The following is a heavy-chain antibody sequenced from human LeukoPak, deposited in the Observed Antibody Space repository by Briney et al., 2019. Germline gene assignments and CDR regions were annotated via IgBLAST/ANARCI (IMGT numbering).Heavy chain of an antibody. J-gene: IGHJ4*02. D-gene: IGHD3-10*01. CDR3: ARGEEYGSGTVYFGL. Sequence: PSETLSLTCAVSGGSISSSNWWSWVRQPPGKGLEWIGEIYHGGSTNYNPSLKSRVTISVDNPKNQFSLIVSSVTAADTAVYYCARGEEYGSGTVYFGLWGQGTLVTVSS. CDR2: IYHGGST. CDR1: GGSISSSNW. V-gene: IGHV4-4*02.